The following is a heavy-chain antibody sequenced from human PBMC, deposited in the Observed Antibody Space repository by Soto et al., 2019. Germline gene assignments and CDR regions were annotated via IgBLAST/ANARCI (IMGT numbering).Heavy chain of an antibody. D-gene: IGHD3-10*01. Sequence: SVKVSCKASGGTFSSYAISWVRQAPGQGLEWMGGIIPIFGTANYAQKFQGRVTITADESTSTAYMELSSLRSEDTAVYYCAREGITMVRGATDYYYGMDVWGQGTTVTVSS. V-gene: IGHV1-69*13. CDR3: AREGITMVRGATDYYYGMDV. CDR1: GGTFSSYA. J-gene: IGHJ6*02. CDR2: IIPIFGTA.